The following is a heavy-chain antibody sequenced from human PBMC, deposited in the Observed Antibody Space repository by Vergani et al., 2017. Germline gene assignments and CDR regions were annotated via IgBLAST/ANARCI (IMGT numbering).Heavy chain of an antibody. Sequence: VQLVESGGGLVKPGGSLRLSCAASGFTFSSYGMHWVRQAPGKGLEWVAVISFDGSNKYYADSVKGRFTISRDNSKNTLYLQMNSLRPEDTAVYYCAKDGGSGWYMGHYYMDVWGKGTTVTVSS. CDR1: GFTFSSYG. CDR3: AKDGGSGWYMGHYYMDV. D-gene: IGHD6-19*01. V-gene: IGHV3-30*18. CDR2: ISFDGSNK. J-gene: IGHJ6*03.